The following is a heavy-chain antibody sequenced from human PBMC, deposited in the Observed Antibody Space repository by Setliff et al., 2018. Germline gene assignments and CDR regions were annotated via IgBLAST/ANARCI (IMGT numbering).Heavy chain of an antibody. CDR3: AKVRYSSGWSPFPYYFDY. CDR2: ISSSSSYI. D-gene: IGHD6-19*01. CDR1: GFTFSSYS. Sequence: PGGSLRLSCAASGFTFSSYSMNWVRQAPGKGLEWVSSISSSSSYIYYADSVKGRFTISRDNAKNSLYLQMNSLRAEDAAVYYCAKVRYSSGWSPFPYYFDYWGQGTLVTVSS. V-gene: IGHV3-21*01. J-gene: IGHJ4*02.